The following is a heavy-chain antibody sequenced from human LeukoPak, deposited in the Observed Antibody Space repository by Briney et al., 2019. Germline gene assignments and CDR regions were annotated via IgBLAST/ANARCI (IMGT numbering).Heavy chain of an antibody. Sequence: GGSLRLSCAASGFTFVSSDMSWVRQAQGKGLDWISFISGTTGVTYYVDSVKGRFTISRDNAKNSLYLQMNSLRAEDTGVYYCVRGLYADWGQGTLVTVSS. D-gene: IGHD5/OR15-5a*01. J-gene: IGHJ4*02. CDR2: ISGTTGVT. V-gene: IGHV3-48*03. CDR3: VRGLYAD. CDR1: GFTFVSSD.